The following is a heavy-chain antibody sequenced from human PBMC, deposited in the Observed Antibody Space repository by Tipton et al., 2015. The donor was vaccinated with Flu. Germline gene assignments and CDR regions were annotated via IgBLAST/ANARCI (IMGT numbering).Heavy chain of an antibody. J-gene: IGHJ6*03. V-gene: IGHV3-21*01. CDR3: ARSGCSGGSCYLVDYYYYMDV. D-gene: IGHD2-15*01. CDR1: GFTFSSYS. CDR2: ISSSSSYI. Sequence: SLRLSCAASGFTFSSYSMNWVRQAPGKGLEWVSSISSSSSYIYYADSVKGRFTISRDNAKNSLYLQMNSLRAEDTAVYYCARSGCSGGSCYLVDYYYYMDVWGKGTTVTVSS.